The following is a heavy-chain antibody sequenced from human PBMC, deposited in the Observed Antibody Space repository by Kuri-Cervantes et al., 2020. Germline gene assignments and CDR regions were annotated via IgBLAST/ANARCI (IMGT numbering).Heavy chain of an antibody. CDR1: GFTFSNYL. CDR3: ARPRHSASWCEFDY. J-gene: IGHJ4*02. D-gene: IGHD6-13*01. Sequence: GGSLRLSCAASGFTFSNYLMSWVRQAPGKGLEWVANIKQDGSDKYYVDSVEGRFTISRDNAKDSLYLQMNSLRADDTAVYYCARPRHSASWCEFDYWGQGTLVTVSS. V-gene: IGHV3-7*01. CDR2: IKQDGSDK.